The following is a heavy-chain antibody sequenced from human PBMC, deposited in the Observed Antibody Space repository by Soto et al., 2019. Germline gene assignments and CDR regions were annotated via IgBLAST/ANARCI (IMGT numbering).Heavy chain of an antibody. V-gene: IGHV3-30*18. D-gene: IGHD1-26*01. J-gene: IGHJ4*02. Sequence: QVQLVESGGGVVQPGRSLRLSCAASGFTFSSYGMHWVRQAPGKGLEWVALISYDGSNKDYADSVKGRFTISRDNSKNKLYLQMNSLRAEDTAVYYCAKDRGSYYFDYWGQGTLVTVSS. CDR1: GFTFSSYG. CDR3: AKDRGSYYFDY. CDR2: ISYDGSNK.